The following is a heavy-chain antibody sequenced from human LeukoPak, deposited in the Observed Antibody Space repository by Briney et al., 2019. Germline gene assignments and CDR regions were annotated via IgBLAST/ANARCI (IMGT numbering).Heavy chain of an antibody. CDR1: GFPFSSYG. D-gene: IGHD3-22*01. CDR3: AKDLYYYDSSGSHYFDY. Sequence: GGSLRLSCAASGFPFSSYGMHWVRQAPGKGLEWVAFIRYDGSNKYYADSVKGRFTISRDNSKNTLYLQMNSLRAEDTAVYYCAKDLYYYDSSGSHYFDYWGQGTLVTVSS. CDR2: IRYDGSNK. V-gene: IGHV3-30*02. J-gene: IGHJ4*02.